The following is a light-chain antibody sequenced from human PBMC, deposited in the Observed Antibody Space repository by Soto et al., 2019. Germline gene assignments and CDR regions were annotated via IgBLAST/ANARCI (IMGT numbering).Light chain of an antibody. CDR3: QQNNKCSPVT. V-gene: IGKV3-15*01. CDR1: QTISHD. J-gene: IGKJ4*01. CDR2: GAT. Sequence: EVVMTQSPATVSVSPGEGVTLSCRASQTISHDLAWYQQKPGQAPRHLIYGATPRATGVPARFSGGGSGTEFTHTISSLQSEDFAFYYCQQNNKCSPVTFGGGTKVEIK.